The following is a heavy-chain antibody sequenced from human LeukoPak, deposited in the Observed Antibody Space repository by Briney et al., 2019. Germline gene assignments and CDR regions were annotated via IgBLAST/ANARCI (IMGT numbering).Heavy chain of an antibody. V-gene: IGHV1-3*01. J-gene: IGHJ4*02. CDR1: GHTFSDYA. D-gene: IGHD6-19*01. CDR2: INGGNGNT. CDR3: ARERLYTSGWFDD. Sequence: ASVKVSCKAPGHTFSDYAMHWVRQAPGQGPEWMGWINGGNGNTRYSQTFQGRITITRDTSATTGYMELSSLRSEDTAVYYCARERLYTSGWFDDWGQGTLVTVSS.